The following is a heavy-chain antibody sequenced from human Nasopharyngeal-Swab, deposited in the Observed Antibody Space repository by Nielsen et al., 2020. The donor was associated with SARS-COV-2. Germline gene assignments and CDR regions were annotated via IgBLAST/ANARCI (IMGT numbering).Heavy chain of an antibody. J-gene: IGHJ4*02. CDR3: ARDGGEYSSSWLVDY. CDR1: GFTFDDYA. Sequence: GGSLRLSCAASGFTFDDYAMHWVRQAPGKGLEWVSGISWNSGSIGYADSVKGRFTISRDNAKNSLYLQMNSLRAEDTALYYCARDGGEYSSSWLVDYWGQGTLVTVSS. D-gene: IGHD6-6*01. CDR2: ISWNSGSI. V-gene: IGHV3-9*01.